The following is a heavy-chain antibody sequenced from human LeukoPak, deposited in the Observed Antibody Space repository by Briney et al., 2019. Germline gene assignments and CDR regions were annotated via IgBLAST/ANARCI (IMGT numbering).Heavy chain of an antibody. D-gene: IGHD4-17*01. CDR1: GFTFSSYE. CDR3: ARVDDDYGDYYFDY. CDR2: IGSRSTYI. V-gene: IGHV3-21*01. J-gene: IGHJ4*02. Sequence: PGGSLRLSCAASGFTFSSYEMNWVRQAPGKGLEWVSSIGSRSTYIYYADSVKGRFTISRDNAKNSLYLQMNSLRAEDTAVYYCARVDDDYGDYYFDYWGQGTLVTVSS.